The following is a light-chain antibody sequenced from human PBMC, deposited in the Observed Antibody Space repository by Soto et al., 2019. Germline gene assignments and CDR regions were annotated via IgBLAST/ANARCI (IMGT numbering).Light chain of an antibody. CDR3: VTWDDSPRWV. V-gene: IGLV1-44*01. Sequence: QSVLTQPPSASGTPGQRVTISCSGSSSNIGSNTVSWYQQLPGTAPKLLIYTNNQRPSGVPDRFSGSKSGTSASLAISGLQSEDEADYYRVTWDDSPRWVFGGGTKLTVL. CDR2: TNN. CDR1: SSNIGSNT. J-gene: IGLJ3*02.